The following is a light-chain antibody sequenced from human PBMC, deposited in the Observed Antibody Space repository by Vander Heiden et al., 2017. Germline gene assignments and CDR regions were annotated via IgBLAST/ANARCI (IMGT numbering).Light chain of an antibody. CDR1: QSVSSY. Sequence: DMVLTQPAATLSLSPGERAPLSCRASQSVSSYLAWYQQKPGQAPRLLIYDASNRATGIPARFSGSGSGTDFTLTISSLEPEDFAVYYCQQRSNWPPMYTFGQGTKLEIK. V-gene: IGKV3-11*01. CDR3: QQRSNWPPMYT. CDR2: DAS. J-gene: IGKJ2*01.